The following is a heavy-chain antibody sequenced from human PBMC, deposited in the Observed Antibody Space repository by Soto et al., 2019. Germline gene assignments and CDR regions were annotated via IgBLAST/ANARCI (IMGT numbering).Heavy chain of an antibody. Sequence: ASVKVSCKASGYTFTGYYMHWVRQAPGQGLEWMGWINPNNGGTNSAQKFQDWVTMTRDTSISTAYMELSRLRSDDTAVYNCARLGAARPEGSYDAFDIWGQGTMVTISS. J-gene: IGHJ3*02. CDR2: INPNNGGT. CDR1: GYTFTGYY. D-gene: IGHD6-6*01. V-gene: IGHV1-2*04. CDR3: ARLGAARPEGSYDAFDI.